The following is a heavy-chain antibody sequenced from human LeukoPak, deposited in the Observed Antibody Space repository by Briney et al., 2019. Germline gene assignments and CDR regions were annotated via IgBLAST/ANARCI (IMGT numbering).Heavy chain of an antibody. D-gene: IGHD3-3*01. Sequence: PSETLSLTCTVSGGSMRSYYWSWIRQSPGKGLAWIGHIYYSGSTNYNPSLRSRVTISADTSKHQFSLKLNSVTAADTAVYCCARGNYDFWSGQHAFDIWGQGTMVTVSS. CDR1: GGSMRSYY. CDR2: IYYSGST. CDR3: ARGNYDFWSGQHAFDI. V-gene: IGHV4-59*01. J-gene: IGHJ3*02.